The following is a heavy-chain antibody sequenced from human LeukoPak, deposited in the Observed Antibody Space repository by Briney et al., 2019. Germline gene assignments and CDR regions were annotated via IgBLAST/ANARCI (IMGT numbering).Heavy chain of an antibody. J-gene: IGHJ3*02. V-gene: IGHV3-21*01. CDR2: ISSSSSYI. Sequence: NPGGSLRLSCAASGFTFSSYSMNWVRQAPGKGLEWVSSISSSSSYIYYADSVKGRFTISRDNAKNSLYLQMNSLRAEDTAVYYCARDMGYCSGGSCPDAFDIWGQGTMVTVSS. CDR3: ARDMGYCSGGSCPDAFDI. CDR1: GFTFSSYS. D-gene: IGHD2-15*01.